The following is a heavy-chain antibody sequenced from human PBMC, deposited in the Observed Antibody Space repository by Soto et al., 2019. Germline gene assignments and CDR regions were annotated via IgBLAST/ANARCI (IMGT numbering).Heavy chain of an antibody. V-gene: IGHV4-59*01. CDR1: GGSISSYY. CDR3: ARGIVVVPAAPKVIYYYYYYMDV. CDR2: IYYSGST. Sequence: PSETLSLTCTVSGGSISSYYWSWIRQPPGKGLEWIGYIYYSGSTNYNPSLKSRVTISVDTSKNQFSLKLSSVTAADTAVYYCARGIVVVPAAPKVIYYYYYYMDVWGKWTTVTVSS. D-gene: IGHD2-2*01. J-gene: IGHJ6*03.